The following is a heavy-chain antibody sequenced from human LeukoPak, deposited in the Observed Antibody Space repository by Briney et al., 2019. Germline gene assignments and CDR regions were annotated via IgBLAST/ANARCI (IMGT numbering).Heavy chain of an antibody. CDR2: IYYSGST. CDR3: ARHHTAALAFDI. V-gene: IGHV4-38-2*02. CDR1: GYSISSGYY. D-gene: IGHD4-17*01. J-gene: IGHJ3*02. Sequence: PSETLSLTCTVSGYSISSGYYWGWIRQPPGKGLEWIGSIYYSGSTYYNPSLKSRVTISVDTSKNQFSLKLSSVTAADTAVYYCARHHTAALAFDIWGQGTMVTVSS.